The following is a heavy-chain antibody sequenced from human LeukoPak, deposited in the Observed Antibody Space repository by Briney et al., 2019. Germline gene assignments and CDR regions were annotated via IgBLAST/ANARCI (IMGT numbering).Heavy chain of an antibody. D-gene: IGHD4-17*01. CDR1: GGSISSYY. V-gene: IGHV4-59*13. CDR3: ARALNYGDYGDY. Sequence: SETLSLTCSVSGGSISSYYWSWIRQPPGKGLEWIGYMYNSGSANYNPSLKSRVTISLDTSKNQFSLKLNSVTAADTAVYFCARALNYGDYGDYWGQGTLVTVSS. J-gene: IGHJ4*02. CDR2: MYNSGSA.